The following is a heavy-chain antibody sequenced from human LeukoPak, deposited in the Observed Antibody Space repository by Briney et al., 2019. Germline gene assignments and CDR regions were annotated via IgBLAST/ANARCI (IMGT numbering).Heavy chain of an antibody. V-gene: IGHV4-34*01. CDR3: ARGLVTVVTKSDAFDI. CDR2: INHSGST. CDR1: GGSLSGYY. Sequence: SETLSLTCAVSGGSLSGYYWSWIRQPPGKGLEWIGEINHSGSTNYNPSLKSRVTISVDTSKNQFSLKLSSVTAADTAVYYCARGLVTVVTKSDAFDIWGQGTMVTVSS. J-gene: IGHJ3*02. D-gene: IGHD4-23*01.